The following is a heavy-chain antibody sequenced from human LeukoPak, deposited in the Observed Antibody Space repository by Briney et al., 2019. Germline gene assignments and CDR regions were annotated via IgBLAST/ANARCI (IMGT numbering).Heavy chain of an antibody. CDR1: GFTFSSYS. CDR3: ARTTGYSSGWADY. V-gene: IGHV3-21*01. D-gene: IGHD6-19*01. CDR2: ISSSSSYI. Sequence: GGSLRLSCAASGFTFSSYSMNWVRQAPGKGLEWVSSISSSSSYIYYADSVKGRFTTSRDNAKNSLYLQMNSLRAEDTAVYYCARTTGYSSGWADYWGQGTLVTVSS. J-gene: IGHJ4*02.